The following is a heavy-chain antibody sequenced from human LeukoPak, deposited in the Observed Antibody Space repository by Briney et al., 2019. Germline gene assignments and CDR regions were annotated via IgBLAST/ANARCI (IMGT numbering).Heavy chain of an antibody. Sequence: ASVKVSCKVSGYTLTELSMHWVRQAPGKGLEWMGGFDPEDGETIYAQKFQGRVTMTEDTSTDTAYMEPSSLRSEDTAVYYCATAPRQWLVLSVGQTFDYWGQGTLVTVSS. CDR3: ATAPRQWLVLSVGQTFDY. CDR1: GYTLTELS. V-gene: IGHV1-24*01. D-gene: IGHD6-19*01. J-gene: IGHJ4*02. CDR2: FDPEDGET.